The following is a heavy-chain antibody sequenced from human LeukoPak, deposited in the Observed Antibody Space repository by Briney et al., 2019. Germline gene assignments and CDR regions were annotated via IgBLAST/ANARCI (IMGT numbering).Heavy chain of an antibody. D-gene: IGHD3-9*01. CDR3: ATYRTGYFYFDY. V-gene: IGHV3-15*01. J-gene: IGHJ4*02. CDR1: GFTFSNAR. CDR2: IRSKTDGGTT. Sequence: PGGSLRLSCAASGFTFSNARMSWVRQAPGKGLEWVGRIRSKTDGGTTEYAAPVKGRFTISRDDSKNTLYLQMNSLETDDTAVYYCATYRTGYFYFDYWGPGTLVTVSS.